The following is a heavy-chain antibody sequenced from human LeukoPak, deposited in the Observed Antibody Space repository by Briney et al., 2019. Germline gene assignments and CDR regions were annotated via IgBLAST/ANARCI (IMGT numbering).Heavy chain of an antibody. J-gene: IGHJ4*02. D-gene: IGHD2-8*01. Sequence: GGSLRLSCAASGFTFSDYYMSWIRQAPGKGLEWISYISGSDNSIYYADSMKGRFTISRDNAKNSLYLQMSSLRDEDTAVYYCARARNGYYDYWGQGTLVTVSS. CDR1: GFTFSDYY. CDR3: ARARNGYYDY. CDR2: ISGSDNSI. V-gene: IGHV3-11*01.